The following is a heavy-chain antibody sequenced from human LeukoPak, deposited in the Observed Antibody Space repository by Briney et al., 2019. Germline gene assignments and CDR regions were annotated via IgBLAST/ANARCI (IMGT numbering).Heavy chain of an antibody. J-gene: IGHJ4*02. V-gene: IGHV4-59*01. Sequence: SETLSLTCTVSGGSMSNYYWSWLRQPPGKGLEWIGYIYHIGNTNYNPSLERRLTISIDKSNNQFSLSLSSVTAADTAIYYCARAWGYSYGPDYWGQGTLVIVSS. CDR3: ARAWGYSYGPDY. CDR2: IYHIGNT. D-gene: IGHD5-18*01. CDR1: GGSMSNYY.